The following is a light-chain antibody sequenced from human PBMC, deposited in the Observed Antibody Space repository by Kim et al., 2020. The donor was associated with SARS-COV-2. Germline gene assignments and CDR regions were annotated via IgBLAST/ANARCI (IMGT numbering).Light chain of an antibody. CDR3: QQYYSTPLS. Sequence: RATINGKSSQSVLYSSNNKNYLAWYQQKPGQPPKLLIYWASTRESGVPDRFSGSGSGTDFTLTISSLQAEDVAVYYCQQYYSTPLSFGQGTKLEI. V-gene: IGKV4-1*01. CDR1: QSVLYSSNNKNY. CDR2: WAS. J-gene: IGKJ2*03.